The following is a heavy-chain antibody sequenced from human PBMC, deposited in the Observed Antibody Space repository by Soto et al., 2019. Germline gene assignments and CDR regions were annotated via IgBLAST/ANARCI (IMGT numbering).Heavy chain of an antibody. V-gene: IGHV4-59*01. CDR3: AREARGVISGMAA. Sequence: AETLSRTSATLLESIMQDYWSWIRQPPGKGLEWIGHISHSGSTNYNPSLKSRVTISVDTSKRQFSLKLSSVTAADTAVYDWAREARGVISGMAASGK. J-gene: IGHJ6*04. CDR1: LESIMQDY. D-gene: IGHD3-10*01. CDR2: ISHSGST.